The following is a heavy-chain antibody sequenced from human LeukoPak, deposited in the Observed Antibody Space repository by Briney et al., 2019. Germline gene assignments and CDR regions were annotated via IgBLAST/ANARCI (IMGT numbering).Heavy chain of an antibody. CDR3: AREGVVVTDYFDY. V-gene: IGHV5-51*01. D-gene: IGHD3-22*01. Sequence: GESLKISCKGSRYSFTSYWIGWVRQMPGKGLEWMGIIYPGDSDTRYSPSFQGHVTISADKSISTAYLQWSSLEASDTAMYYCAREGVVVTDYFDYWGQGTLVTVSS. CDR2: IYPGDSDT. J-gene: IGHJ4*02. CDR1: RYSFTSYW.